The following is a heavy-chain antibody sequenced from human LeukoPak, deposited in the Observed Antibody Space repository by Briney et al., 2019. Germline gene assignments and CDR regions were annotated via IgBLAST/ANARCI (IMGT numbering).Heavy chain of an antibody. CDR1: GFTFSTYA. D-gene: IGHD6-19*01. Sequence: GRSLRLSCAASGFTFSTYAMEWVRQAPGKGLEWVALISSDASNTYYADSVKGRFTISRDTSKNTLYLQMNSLRAEDTAVYYCASWPGGWYGEDSWGQGTLVTVSS. CDR3: ASWPGGWYGEDS. J-gene: IGHJ4*02. V-gene: IGHV3-30*14. CDR2: ISSDASNT.